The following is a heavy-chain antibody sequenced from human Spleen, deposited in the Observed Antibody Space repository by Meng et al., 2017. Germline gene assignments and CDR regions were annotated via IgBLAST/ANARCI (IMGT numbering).Heavy chain of an antibody. V-gene: IGHV1-18*04. CDR2: INIYNGIT. CDR3: ATRGNPYLDR. CDR1: DYTLTSDG. J-gene: IGHJ4*02. Sequence: QVQLVKSGAELKKPGASVKVSCKVSDYTLTSDGFSWVRQAPGQGLQWMGWINIYNGITNYGRNFQGRVTLTTDTSTSTGYMELRSLTSDDTAVYYCATRGNPYLDRWGQGTLVTVSS.